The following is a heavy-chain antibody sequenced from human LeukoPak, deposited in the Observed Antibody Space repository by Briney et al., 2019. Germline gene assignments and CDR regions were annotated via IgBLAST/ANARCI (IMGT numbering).Heavy chain of an antibody. CDR1: GFTFSDYY. J-gene: IGHJ4*02. CDR3: ARETGGYFDY. CDR2: ISSSGITE. D-gene: IGHD1-1*01. V-gene: IGHV3-11*01. Sequence: GGSLRLSCAASGFTFSDYYTSWIRQDPGKRLEWVSYISSSGITEYHADSVKGRFTISRDNAKKSLYLQMNSLRGEDTAVYYCARETGGYFDYWGPGTLVTVSS.